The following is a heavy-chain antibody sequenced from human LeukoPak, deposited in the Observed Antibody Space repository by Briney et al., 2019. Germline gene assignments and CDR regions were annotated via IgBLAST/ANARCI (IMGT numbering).Heavy chain of an antibody. D-gene: IGHD6-19*01. V-gene: IGHV4-39*01. CDR1: GGSISSGGYY. J-gene: IGHJ4*02. Sequence: PSETLSLTCTVSGGSISSGGYYWSWIRQPPGKGLEWIGSIYYSGSTYYNPSLESRVTISVDTSKNQFSLKLSSVTAADTAVYSRARHSFSSGWKSFDYWGQGTLVTVSS. CDR3: ARHSFSSGWKSFDY. CDR2: IYYSGST.